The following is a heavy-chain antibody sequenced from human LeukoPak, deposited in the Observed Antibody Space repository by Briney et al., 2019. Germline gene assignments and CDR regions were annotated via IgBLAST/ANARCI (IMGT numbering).Heavy chain of an antibody. CDR2: ISRASESI. Sequence: GGSLRLSCAASGFTFNAYSMGWVRQAPGKGLEWVSIISRASESIFYADSVKGRFSISRDNSENTLYLQMNGLRADDTAVYSCAKSFTSSSSDYWGQGTLVTVSS. CDR3: AKSFTSSSSDY. D-gene: IGHD6-13*01. J-gene: IGHJ4*02. V-gene: IGHV3-21*04. CDR1: GFTFNAYS.